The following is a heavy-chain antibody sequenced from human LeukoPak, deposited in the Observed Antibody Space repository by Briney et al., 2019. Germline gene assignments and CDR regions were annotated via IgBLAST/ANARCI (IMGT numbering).Heavy chain of an antibody. CDR2: ITSDGGST. V-gene: IGHV3-64*01. CDR1: GFTFSSHG. Sequence: GGSLRLSCVASGFTFSSHGMHWVRQAPGKGLEYVSAITSDGGSTFYANSVKGRFTISRDNSKNTVYLQMGSLRAEDLAVYYCARVAVWLGDAFDIWGQGTWSPSPQ. D-gene: IGHD6-19*01. J-gene: IGHJ3*02. CDR3: ARVAVWLGDAFDI.